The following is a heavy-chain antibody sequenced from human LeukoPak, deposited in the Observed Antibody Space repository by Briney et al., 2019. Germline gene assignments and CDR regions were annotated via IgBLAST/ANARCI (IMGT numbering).Heavy chain of an antibody. CDR3: AREIDYTFDY. Sequence: SETLSLTRTVSGGSISSSSYYWGWIRQPPGKGLEWIGSIYYSGSAYYNPSLKSRVTISVDTSKNQFSLKLSSVTAADTAVYYCAREIDYTFDYWGQGTLVTVSS. V-gene: IGHV4-39*07. J-gene: IGHJ4*02. CDR2: IYYSGSA. D-gene: IGHD4-11*01. CDR1: GGSISSSSYY.